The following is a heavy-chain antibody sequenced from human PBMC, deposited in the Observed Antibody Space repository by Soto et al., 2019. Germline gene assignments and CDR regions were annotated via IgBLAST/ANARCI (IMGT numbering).Heavy chain of an antibody. Sequence: EVQLVESGGGLVQPGGSLRLSCAASGFAFSSDWMSWVRQAPGKGLEWVANIKQDGSEKYYVDSVKGRFTISRDNAKNSLYLQMNSLRAEDTAVYYCARGFRWGQGTLVTGSS. J-gene: IGHJ4*02. CDR1: GFAFSSDW. CDR3: ARGFR. CDR2: IKQDGSEK. V-gene: IGHV3-7*01.